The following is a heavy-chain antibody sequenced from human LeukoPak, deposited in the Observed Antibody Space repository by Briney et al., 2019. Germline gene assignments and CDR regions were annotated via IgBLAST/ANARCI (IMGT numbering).Heavy chain of an antibody. J-gene: IGHJ6*04. CDR1: GFTFSSYG. D-gene: IGHD6-13*01. CDR3: AKKGVAAAGPYRMDV. Sequence: GSLRLSCAASGFTFSSYGMHWVRQAPGKGLEWVAFIRYDGSNKYYADSVKGRFTISRDNSKNTLYLQMNSLRAEDTAVYYCAKKGVAAAGPYRMDVWGKGTTVTVSS. V-gene: IGHV3-30*02. CDR2: IRYDGSNK.